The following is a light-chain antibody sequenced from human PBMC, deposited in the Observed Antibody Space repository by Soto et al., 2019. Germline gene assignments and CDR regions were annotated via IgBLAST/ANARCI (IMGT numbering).Light chain of an antibody. J-gene: IGLJ3*02. Sequence: QSALTQPPSVSGAPGQTVTISCTGSSSNIGAGYDVHWYQQLPGTAPKLLIYTNNNRPSGVPDRFSGSRSGTSASLAITGLQAEDEAHYYCLSYDSSLPGRVFGGGTKLTVL. CDR3: LSYDSSLPGRV. V-gene: IGLV1-40*01. CDR2: TNN. CDR1: SSNIGAGYD.